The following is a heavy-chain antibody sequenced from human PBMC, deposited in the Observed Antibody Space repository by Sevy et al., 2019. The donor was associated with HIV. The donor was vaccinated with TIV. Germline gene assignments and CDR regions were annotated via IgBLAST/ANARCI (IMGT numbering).Heavy chain of an antibody. V-gene: IGHV3-7*01. CDR3: VRALLKADSL. CDR2: INEDGSTK. Sequence: GGSLRLSCAASGFTFSSYAMHWVRQAPGKGLEWVANINEDGSTKYYLDSVKGRFTISRDNAENSVFLQMNSLRVEDTAVYYCVRALLKADSLWGQGTLVTVSS. D-gene: IGHD1-26*01. J-gene: IGHJ4*02. CDR1: GFTFSSYA.